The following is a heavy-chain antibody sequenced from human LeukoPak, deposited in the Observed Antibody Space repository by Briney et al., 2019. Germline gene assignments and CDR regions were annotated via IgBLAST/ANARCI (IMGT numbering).Heavy chain of an antibody. CDR3: ARGGGYDRFDY. CDR1: GGSISSYY. CDR2: IYYSGST. V-gene: IGHV4-59*01. Sequence: SETLSLTCTVSGGSISSYYWSWIRQPPGKGLEWIGYIYYSGSTNYNPSLKSRVTISVDTSKNQFSLKLSSVTAADTAVYYCARGGGYDRFDYWGQGTLVTVSS. J-gene: IGHJ4*02. D-gene: IGHD5-12*01.